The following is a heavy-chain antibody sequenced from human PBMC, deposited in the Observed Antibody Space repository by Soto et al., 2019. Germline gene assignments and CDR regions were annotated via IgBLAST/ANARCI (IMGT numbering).Heavy chain of an antibody. J-gene: IGHJ4*02. D-gene: IGHD6-19*01. V-gene: IGHV1-69*08. CDR3: ARDLGGGRCDY. CDR2: IIPILGIA. Sequence: QVQLVQSGAEVKKPGSSVKVSCKASGGTFSSYTISWVRQAPRQGLEWMGRIIPILGIANYAQKFQGRVTITADKSTSTAYMELSSLRSEDTAVYYCARDLGGGRCDYWGQGTLVTVSS. CDR1: GGTFSSYT.